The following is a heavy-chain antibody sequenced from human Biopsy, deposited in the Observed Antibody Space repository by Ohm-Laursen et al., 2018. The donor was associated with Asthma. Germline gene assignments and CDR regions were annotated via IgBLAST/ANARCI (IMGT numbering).Heavy chain of an antibody. V-gene: IGHV3-48*02. CDR3: ARDYGGNSGYYYGMDV. J-gene: IGHJ6*02. D-gene: IGHD4-23*01. Sequence: SLRLSCAASGFTFSSYSMNWVRQAPGKGLEWVSYISSSSSTIYYAGSVKGRFTISRDNAKNSLYLQMNRLRDEDTAVYYCARDYGGNSGYYYGMDVWGQGTTVTVAS. CDR1: GFTFSSYS. CDR2: ISSSSSTI.